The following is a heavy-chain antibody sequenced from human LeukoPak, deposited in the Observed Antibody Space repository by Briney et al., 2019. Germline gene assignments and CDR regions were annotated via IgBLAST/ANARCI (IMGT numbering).Heavy chain of an antibody. D-gene: IGHD6-13*01. V-gene: IGHV4-4*07. CDR1: GGSLSSYY. CDR3: ATIVGISSSCWYYYYMDF. J-gene: IGHJ6*03. CDR2: IYTSGST. Sequence: PSETLPLTCTVSGGSLSSYYWNWIRQPAGKGLEWIGRIYTSGSTNYNPSLKSRVTMSVDTSKNQFSLKLNSVTAADTAVYYCATIVGISSSCWYYYYMDFWGKGTTVTVSS.